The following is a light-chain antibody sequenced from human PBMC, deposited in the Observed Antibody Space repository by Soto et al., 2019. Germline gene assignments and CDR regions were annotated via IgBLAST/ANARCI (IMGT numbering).Light chain of an antibody. V-gene: IGLV7-43*01. CDR2: RTS. Sequence: QAVVTQEPSLTVSPGGTVTLTCALTTGAVTSDYDPNWFQRKPGQALRTLIYRTSNKHSWTPARFSGSLLGGKAALTLSGVQPEDEADYYCVLLYGGAWVFGGGTKLTVL. CDR3: VLLYGGAWV. CDR1: TGAVTSDYD. J-gene: IGLJ2*01.